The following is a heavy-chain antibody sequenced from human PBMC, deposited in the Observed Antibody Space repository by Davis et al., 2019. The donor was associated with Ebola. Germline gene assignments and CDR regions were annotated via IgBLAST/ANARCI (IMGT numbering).Heavy chain of an antibody. D-gene: IGHD3-22*01. J-gene: IGHJ4*02. V-gene: IGHV4-30-2*01. CDR1: GGSISSGGYS. Sequence: SETLSLTCTVSGGSISSGGYSWSWICQTPGKGLEWIGYIFHGGTTDYNPSLKSRVAMSVARSKNQFSLKLSSVTAADTSVYYCARGDSYYDPSGYYAGPEAPDHWGQGTLVSVSS. CDR3: ARGDSYYDPSGYYAGPEAPDH. CDR2: IFHGGTT.